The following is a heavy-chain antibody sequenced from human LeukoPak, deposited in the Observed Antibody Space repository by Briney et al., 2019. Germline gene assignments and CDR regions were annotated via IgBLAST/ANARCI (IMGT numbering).Heavy chain of an antibody. Sequence: GGSLRLSCAASGFTFSSYAMHWVRQAPGKGLEWVAVISYDGSNKYYADSVKGRFTISRDNSKNTLYLQMNSLRAEDTAVYYCARDRMTDSSGYFHGAADSWGQGTLVTVSS. CDR2: ISYDGSNK. J-gene: IGHJ5*02. D-gene: IGHD3-22*01. V-gene: IGHV3-30-3*01. CDR3: ARDRMTDSSGYFHGAADS. CDR1: GFTFSSYA.